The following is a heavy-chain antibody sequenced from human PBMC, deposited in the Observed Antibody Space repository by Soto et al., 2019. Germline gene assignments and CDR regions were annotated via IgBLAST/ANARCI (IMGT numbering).Heavy chain of an antibody. CDR2: TYHRGST. V-gene: IGHV4-61*08. CDR3: ARIGGYHGPLDY. Sequence: SETLSLTCTVSGGSISSGGYFWSWIRQAPGRGLEWIGYTYHRGSTNYSPSLKSRVAISLDTSENQFSLKVNSVTAADTAVYYCARIGGYHGPLDYWGQGTPVTVSS. J-gene: IGHJ4*02. CDR1: GGSISSGGYF. D-gene: IGHD6-25*01.